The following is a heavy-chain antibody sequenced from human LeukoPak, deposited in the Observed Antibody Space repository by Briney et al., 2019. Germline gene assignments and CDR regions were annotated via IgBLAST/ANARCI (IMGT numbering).Heavy chain of an antibody. Sequence: PGGSLRLSCAASGLTFSSYAMTWVRQAPGKGLEWVSGISGNGGTTYYAGSVKGRFTISRDNSKNTLYLQMDSLRIEDTAVYYCAKGGRWDYYDSSHWGQGTMVTVSS. D-gene: IGHD3-22*01. V-gene: IGHV3-23*01. CDR1: GLTFSSYA. CDR2: ISGNGGTT. J-gene: IGHJ3*01. CDR3: AKGGRWDYYDSSH.